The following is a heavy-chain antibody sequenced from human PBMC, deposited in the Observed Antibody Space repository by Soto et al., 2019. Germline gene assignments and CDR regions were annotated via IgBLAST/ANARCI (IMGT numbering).Heavy chain of an antibody. V-gene: IGHV3-64*01. J-gene: IGHJ6*03. CDR1: GFTLSGYA. Sequence: EVQLAESGGGLAQPGGSLRLSCAASGFTLSGYAMDWVRQAPGKGLEYVSGISSNGVGTYYANSVQGRFTISRDNSKNTVYLQMGSLKPEDLAAYYCARRARPDFYHMDVWGKGTTVTVFS. D-gene: IGHD6-6*01. CDR3: ARRARPDFYHMDV. CDR2: ISSNGVGT.